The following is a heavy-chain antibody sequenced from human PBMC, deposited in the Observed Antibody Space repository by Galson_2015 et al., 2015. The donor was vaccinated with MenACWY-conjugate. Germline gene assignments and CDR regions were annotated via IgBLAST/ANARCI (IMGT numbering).Heavy chain of an antibody. D-gene: IGHD6-13*01. V-gene: IGHV3-74*01. CDR1: GFTLSSYW. CDR3: TRVKCQKLTSDA. J-gene: IGHJ5*02. Sequence: SLRLSCAASGFTLSSYWMHWVRQVPGKGLVWVSRINPDGSGTTYADSVKGRFTISRDNAKNTLYLQMNSLRAEDTAVYYCTRVKCQKLTSDAWGQGTLVTVSS. CDR2: INPDGSGT.